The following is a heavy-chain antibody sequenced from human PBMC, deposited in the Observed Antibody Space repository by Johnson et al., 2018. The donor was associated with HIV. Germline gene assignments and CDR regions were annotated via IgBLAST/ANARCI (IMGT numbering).Heavy chain of an antibody. CDR1: GFTFRSYD. J-gene: IGHJ3*02. CDR2: IGTAGET. V-gene: IGHV3-13*01. Sequence: VQLVESGGGLVQPGGSLRLSCAASGFTFRSYDMHWVRQVTGKGLEWVSAIGTAGETNYPGSVKGRFTISRENAKNSLYLQMNSLRAGDTAVYYCARGWGIVGAKSAFDIWGQGTMVNVSS. CDR3: ARGWGIVGAKSAFDI. D-gene: IGHD1-26*01.